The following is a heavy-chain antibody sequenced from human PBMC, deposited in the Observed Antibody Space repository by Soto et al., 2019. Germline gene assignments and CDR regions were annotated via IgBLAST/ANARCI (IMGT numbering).Heavy chain of an antibody. CDR2: IYYSGTT. Sequence: SETLSLTGTVSGGSIRSYDCSWIRQPPGEGLEWIGYIYYSGTTDYNPSLKSRVTISVDTSRNQFSLKLSSVTAADTAVYYCARVVGYYYGSVRYSSGIDYWGQGTLVTVSS. J-gene: IGHJ4*02. D-gene: IGHD3-10*01. CDR3: ARVVGYYYGSVRYSSGIDY. CDR1: GGSIRSYD. V-gene: IGHV4-59*01.